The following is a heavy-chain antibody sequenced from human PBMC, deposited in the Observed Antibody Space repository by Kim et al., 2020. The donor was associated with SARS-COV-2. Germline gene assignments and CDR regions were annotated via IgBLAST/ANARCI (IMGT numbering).Heavy chain of an antibody. D-gene: IGHD3-22*01. V-gene: IGHV3-23*01. J-gene: IGHJ1*01. CDR3: AKHFGSSGSEFQH. CDR2: IRGSDGGT. Sequence: GGSLRLFCAASGFTFGAYAMGWVRQAPGKGLEWVSSIRGSDGGTYYADSVKGRFIISRDNSKNTLHLQMNSLRAEDTAVYYCAKHFGSSGSEFQHWGQGT. CDR1: GFTFGAYA.